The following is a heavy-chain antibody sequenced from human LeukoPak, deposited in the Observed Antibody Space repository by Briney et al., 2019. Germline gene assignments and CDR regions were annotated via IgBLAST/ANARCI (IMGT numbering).Heavy chain of an antibody. J-gene: IGHJ4*02. V-gene: IGHV1-69*13. CDR3: ARVVYYDSSGYLDY. Sequence: GASVKVSCKASGGTFSSYAISWVRQAPGQGLEWMGGIIPIFGTANYAQKLQGRVTITADESTSTAYMELSSLRSEDTAVYYCARVVYYDSSGYLDYWGQGTLVTVSS. CDR2: IIPIFGTA. D-gene: IGHD3-22*01. CDR1: GGTFSSYA.